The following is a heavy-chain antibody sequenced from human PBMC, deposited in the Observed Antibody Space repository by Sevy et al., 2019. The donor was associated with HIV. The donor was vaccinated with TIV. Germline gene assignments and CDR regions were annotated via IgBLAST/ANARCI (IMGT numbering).Heavy chain of an antibody. D-gene: IGHD7-27*01. J-gene: IGHJ3*02. Sequence: ASVEVSCKASGDTFSTYGLSWVRQAPGQGLEWMGGIIPIFGTPNYAQKFQGRVTITADESASTAYMELSSLRSEDTALYYCAREGGVATTGDHDAFDIWGHGTLVTASS. CDR2: IIPIFGTP. CDR1: GDTFSTYG. V-gene: IGHV1-69*13. CDR3: AREGGVATTGDHDAFDI.